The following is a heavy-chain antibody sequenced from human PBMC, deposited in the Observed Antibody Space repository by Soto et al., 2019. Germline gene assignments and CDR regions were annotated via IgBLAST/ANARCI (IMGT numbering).Heavy chain of an antibody. D-gene: IGHD6-13*01. J-gene: IGHJ5*02. Sequence: KLQESGPRLVKPSETLSLTCTVSGASINNTSYYWGWIRQSPGKGLEWIGNIYYSGKTYYSPSLKGRVSISVAASRNQFSLRLSSVTAADTAVYYCGRPWGIGLTPPGPWGQGVLVTVSS. CDR2: IYYSGKT. CDR1: GASINNTSYY. CDR3: GRPWGIGLTPPGP. V-gene: IGHV4-39*01.